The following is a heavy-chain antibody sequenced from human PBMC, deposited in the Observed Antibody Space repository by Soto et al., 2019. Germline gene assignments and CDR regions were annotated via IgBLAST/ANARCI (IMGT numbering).Heavy chain of an antibody. D-gene: IGHD7-27*01. J-gene: IGHJ4*02. CDR3: ARRFSWGLTRFTFYYFDN. Sequence: TSETLSLTCAVYGGSFSGYYWSWIRQPPGKGLEWIGEINHSGSTNYNPSLKSRVTISVDTSKDQFSLKLSSVTAADTAVYYCARRFSWGLTRFTFYYFDNWGQGTLVTSPQ. CDR1: GGSFSGYY. V-gene: IGHV4-34*01. CDR2: INHSGST.